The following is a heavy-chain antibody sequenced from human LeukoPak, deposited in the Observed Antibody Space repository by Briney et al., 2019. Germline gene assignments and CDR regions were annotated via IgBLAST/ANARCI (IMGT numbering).Heavy chain of an antibody. CDR3: ARGVYDGDAFDI. Sequence: PSETLSLTCTVSGGSIGSYYWSWIRQPPGKGLEWIGYIYHSGSTNYNPSLKSRITISVDTSKNQFSLKLSSATAADTAVYYCARGVYDGDAFDIWGQGTMVTVSS. J-gene: IGHJ3*02. CDR1: GGSIGSYY. CDR2: IYHSGST. V-gene: IGHV4-59*08. D-gene: IGHD3-22*01.